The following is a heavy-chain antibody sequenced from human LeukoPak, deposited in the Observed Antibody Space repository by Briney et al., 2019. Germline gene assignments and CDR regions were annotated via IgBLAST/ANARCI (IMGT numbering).Heavy chain of an antibody. Sequence: ASVKVSCKASGGTFISYAISWVRQAPGQGLEWMGGIIPIFGTANYAQKFQGRVTITTDESTSTAYMELSSLRSEDTAVYYCASNSRDGYSSWFDPWGQGTLVTVSS. V-gene: IGHV1-69*05. CDR2: IIPIFGTA. D-gene: IGHD5-24*01. CDR3: ASNSRDGYSSWFDP. J-gene: IGHJ5*02. CDR1: GGTFISYA.